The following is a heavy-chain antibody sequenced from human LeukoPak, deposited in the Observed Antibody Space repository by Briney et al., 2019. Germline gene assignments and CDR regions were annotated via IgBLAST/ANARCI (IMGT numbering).Heavy chain of an antibody. CDR1: GFTFSSYG. Sequence: AGGSLRLSCAASGFTFSSYGMHWVRQAPGKGLEWVAVIWYDGSNKYYADSVKGRFTISRDNSKNTLYLQMNSLRAEDTAVYYCARVEGEYYGAGSYHLGYWGQGTLVTVSS. CDR3: ARVEGEYYGAGSYHLGY. V-gene: IGHV3-33*01. CDR2: IWYDGSNK. D-gene: IGHD3-10*01. J-gene: IGHJ4*02.